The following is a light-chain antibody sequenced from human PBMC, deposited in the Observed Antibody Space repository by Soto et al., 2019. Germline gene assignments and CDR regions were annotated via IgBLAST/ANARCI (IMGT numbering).Light chain of an antibody. J-gene: IGLJ1*01. V-gene: IGLV2-14*03. CDR3: NSYTSSSSYV. CDR1: SSDVGGYKY. Sequence: QSVLTQPASVSGSPGQSITISCAGTSSDVGGYKYVSRYQHHPGKAPRLIIYDVTNRPSGVSNRFSGSKSGNTASLTISGLQAGDEADYYSNSYTSSSSYVFGTGSMVTV. CDR2: DVT.